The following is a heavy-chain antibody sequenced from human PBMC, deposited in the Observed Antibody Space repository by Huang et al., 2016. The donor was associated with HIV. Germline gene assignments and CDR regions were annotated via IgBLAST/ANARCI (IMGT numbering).Heavy chain of an antibody. CDR1: GGTFSKYA. J-gene: IGHJ4*02. CDR2: ISPMLGTP. Sequence: QVQLVQSGAEVKTPGSSVKVSCKASGGTFSKYAISWVRQAPGQGLEWMGGISPMLGTPNYARKFQGRVTITADDSTSTTYVEVSSLRSEDTALYYCARGQLGSYGDYDVLYWGQGTLVTVSS. D-gene: IGHD4-17*01. CDR3: ARGQLGSYGDYDVLY. V-gene: IGHV1-69*13.